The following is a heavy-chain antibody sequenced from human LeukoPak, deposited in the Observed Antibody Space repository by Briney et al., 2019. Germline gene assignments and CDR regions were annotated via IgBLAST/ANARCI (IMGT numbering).Heavy chain of an antibody. CDR3: VRDRNYYEALQRSY. Sequence: TGGSLRLSCAASGFTFSTLAMSWVRQDPGRGLEWVSSITGAGDTTYYPESVRGRFTISRDNSKNTLYLQMNSLRVEDTALYFCVRDRNYYEALQRSYWGQGTLVTVSS. J-gene: IGHJ4*02. D-gene: IGHD3-3*01. CDR1: GFTFSTLA. CDR2: ITGAGDTT. V-gene: IGHV3-23*01.